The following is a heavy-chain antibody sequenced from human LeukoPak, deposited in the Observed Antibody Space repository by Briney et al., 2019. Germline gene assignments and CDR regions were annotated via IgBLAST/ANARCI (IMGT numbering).Heavy chain of an antibody. D-gene: IGHD2-2*01. CDR2: IRYDGSNK. CDR3: AKGAYIVVVPAAGAFDI. V-gene: IGHV3-30*02. CDR1: GFTFSSYG. J-gene: IGHJ3*02. Sequence: GGSLRLSCAASGFTFSSYGMHWVRQAPGKGLEWVAFIRYDGSNKYYADSVKGRFTISRDNSKNTLYLQMNSLRAEDTAVYYCAKGAYIVVVPAAGAFDIWGQGTMVTVSS.